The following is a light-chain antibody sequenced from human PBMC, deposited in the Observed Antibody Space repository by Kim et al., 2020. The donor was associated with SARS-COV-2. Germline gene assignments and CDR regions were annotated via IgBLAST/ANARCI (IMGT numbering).Light chain of an antibody. CDR3: MLYMGRGISV. V-gene: IGLV8-61*01. CDR2: STN. Sequence: GTVTPTCGLNSDPASTYYCPSWYQQTPGRPPRTLIYSTNTGSSGVPNRFSNSILGDRAALTITGAQADDESDDDCMLYMGRGISVFGGGTQLTVL. CDR1: SDPASTYYC. J-gene: IGLJ2*01.